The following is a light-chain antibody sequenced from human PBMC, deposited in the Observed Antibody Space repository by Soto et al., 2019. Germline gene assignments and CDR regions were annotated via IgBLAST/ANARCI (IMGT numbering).Light chain of an antibody. J-gene: IGLJ1*01. CDR2: EVS. Sequence: QSVLTQPASVSGSPGQSITISCTGTSSGVGAYNYVSWYQQHPGKAPKLMIYEVSSRPSGVSHRFSGSKSDNTASLTISGLQTDDEADYYCSSYTSSRTLVFGTGTKVTVL. CDR3: SSYTSSRTLV. CDR1: SSGVGAYNY. V-gene: IGLV2-14*01.